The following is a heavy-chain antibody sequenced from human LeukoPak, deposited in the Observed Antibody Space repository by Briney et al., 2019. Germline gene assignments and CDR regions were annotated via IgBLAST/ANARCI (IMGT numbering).Heavy chain of an antibody. J-gene: IGHJ6*02. V-gene: IGHV1-46*03. CDR3: ARFGYVFPRYYYYGMDV. D-gene: IGHD5-12*01. CDR2: INPSGGST. Sequence: ASVKASCKASGYTFTSYYMHWVRQAPGQGLEWMGIINPSGGSTSYAQKFQGRVTMTRDTSTSTVYMELSSLRSEDTAVYYCARFGYVFPRYYYYGMDVWGQGTTVTVSS. CDR1: GYTFTSYY.